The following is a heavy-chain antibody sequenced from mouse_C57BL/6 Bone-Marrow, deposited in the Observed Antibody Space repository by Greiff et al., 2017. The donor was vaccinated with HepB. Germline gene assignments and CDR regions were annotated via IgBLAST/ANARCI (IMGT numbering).Heavy chain of an antibody. CDR3: TSDGYYPAWFAY. J-gene: IGHJ3*01. CDR2: IDPENGDT. Sequence: DVKLVESGAELVRPGASVKLSCTASGFNIKDDYMHWVKQRPEQGLEWIGWIDPENGDTEYASKFQGKATITADTSSNTAYLQLSSLTSEDTAVYYCTSDGYYPAWFAYWGQGTRVTVSA. V-gene: IGHV14-4*01. CDR1: GFNIKDDY. D-gene: IGHD2-3*01.